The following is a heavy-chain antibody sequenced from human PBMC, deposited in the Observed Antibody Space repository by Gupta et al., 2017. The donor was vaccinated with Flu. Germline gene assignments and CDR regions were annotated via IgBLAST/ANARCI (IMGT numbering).Heavy chain of an antibody. D-gene: IGHD1-1*01. V-gene: IGHV3-30*18. CDR2: ISHDGNYK. J-gene: IGHJ6*02. CDR1: GFSFRNYG. Sequence: VQPGRSLKLSCAASGFSFRNYGMHWVRQAPGKGLEWLAVISHDGNYKDYAESVKGRFTISRDNSKNTLYLQMNSLRAEDTAVFYCAKDWRWKSNIYGMNVWGPGTTVIVSS. CDR3: AKDWRWKSNIYGMNV.